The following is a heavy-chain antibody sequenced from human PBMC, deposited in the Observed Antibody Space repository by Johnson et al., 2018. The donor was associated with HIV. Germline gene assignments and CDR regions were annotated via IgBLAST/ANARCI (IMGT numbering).Heavy chain of an antibody. D-gene: IGHD2-21*02. V-gene: IGHV3-30*02. CDR1: GFTFSSYG. CDR3: AKTIVVVTADAFDI. J-gene: IGHJ3*02. CDR2: IRYDGSNK. Sequence: QVQLVESGGGVVHPGGSLRLSCAASGFTFSSYGMHWVRQAPGKGLEWVAFIRYDGSNKYYADSVKGRFTISRDNSKNTLYLQMNSLRAEDTAVYYCAKTIVVVTADAFDIWGQGTMVTVSS.